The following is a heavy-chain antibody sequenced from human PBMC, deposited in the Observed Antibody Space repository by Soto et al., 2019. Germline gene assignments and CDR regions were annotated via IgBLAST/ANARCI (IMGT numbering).Heavy chain of an antibody. J-gene: IGHJ6*03. Sequence: SETLSLTCTVSGGSISSGGYYWSWIRQHPGKGLEWIGYIYYSGSTYYNQSLKSRVTMSVDTSKNQFSLTLNFVTAADTVTYFCARGGISHWAYFYYMDVWDRGTTVTVSS. D-gene: IGHD2-21*01. CDR3: ARGGISHWAYFYYMDV. CDR2: IYYSGST. V-gene: IGHV4-31*03. CDR1: GGSISSGGYY.